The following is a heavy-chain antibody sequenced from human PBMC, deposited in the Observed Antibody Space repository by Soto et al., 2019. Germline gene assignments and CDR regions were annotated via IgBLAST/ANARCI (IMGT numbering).Heavy chain of an antibody. CDR1: DEIFNTYW. CDR3: GRDFGSGHADV. V-gene: IGHV5-10-1*01. J-gene: IGHJ6*01. CDR2: IDPSDSYT. D-gene: IGHD1-26*01. Sequence: PGESLKFSCQTSDEIFNTYWITWVRQMPGRGLEWVGRIDPSDSYTTYNLSLKGHVILSVDKSMNTAYVQWTSLRASDTAMYFCGRDFGSGHADVWGQGMVVTVSS.